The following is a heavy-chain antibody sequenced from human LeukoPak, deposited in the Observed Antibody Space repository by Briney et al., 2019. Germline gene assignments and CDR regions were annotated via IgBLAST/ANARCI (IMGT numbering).Heavy chain of an antibody. CDR1: GFTFSSYG. CDR3: AKDGTTVTNYYYYGMDV. V-gene: IGHV3-30*18. J-gene: IGHJ6*02. D-gene: IGHD4-17*01. Sequence: GGSLRLSCAASGFTFSSYGMHWVRQAPGKGLEWVAAISYDGSNKYYADSVKGRFTISRDNSKNTLYLQMNSLRAEDTAVYYCAKDGTTVTNYYYYGMDVWGQGTTVTVSS. CDR2: ISYDGSNK.